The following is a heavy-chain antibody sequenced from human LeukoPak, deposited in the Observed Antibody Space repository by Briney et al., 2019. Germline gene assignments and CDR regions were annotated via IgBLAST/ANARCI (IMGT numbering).Heavy chain of an antibody. CDR1: GYTFTDYY. D-gene: IGHD1-26*01. Sequence: ASVKVSCKASGYTFTDYYMHWVQQAPGKGLEWMGLVDPEDGETIYAEKFQGRVTITADTSTDTAYMELSSLRSEDTAVYYCATKKEPYDAFDIWGQGTMVTVSS. V-gene: IGHV1-69-2*01. J-gene: IGHJ3*02. CDR2: VDPEDGET. CDR3: ATKKEPYDAFDI.